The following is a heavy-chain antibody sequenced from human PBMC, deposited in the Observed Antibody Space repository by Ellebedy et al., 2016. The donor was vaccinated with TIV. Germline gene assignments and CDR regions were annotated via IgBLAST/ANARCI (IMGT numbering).Heavy chain of an antibody. Sequence: ASVKVSXXASGYTFTSYYMHWVRQAPGQGLEWMGIINPSGGSTSYAQKFQGRVTMTRDTSTSTVYMELSSLRSEDTAVYYCARDNLMGATTDYWGQGTLVTGSS. CDR1: GYTFTSYY. CDR2: INPSGGST. CDR3: ARDNLMGATTDY. J-gene: IGHJ4*02. D-gene: IGHD1-26*01. V-gene: IGHV1-46*01.